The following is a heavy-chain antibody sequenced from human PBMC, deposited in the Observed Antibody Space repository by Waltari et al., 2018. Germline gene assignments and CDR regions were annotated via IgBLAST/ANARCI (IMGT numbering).Heavy chain of an antibody. CDR2: IIPILGIA. J-gene: IGHJ6*02. CDR1: GGTFSSYG. V-gene: IGHV1-69*10. CDR3: ARGYYDSSGYSYYGMDV. Sequence: QVQLVQSGAEVKQPGSSVKVSCKASGGTFSSYGISRARQSPGQGLEWMGGIIPILGIANYAQKFQGRVTITADKSTSTAYMELSSLRSEDTAVYYCARGYYDSSGYSYYGMDVWGQGTTVTVSS. D-gene: IGHD3-22*01.